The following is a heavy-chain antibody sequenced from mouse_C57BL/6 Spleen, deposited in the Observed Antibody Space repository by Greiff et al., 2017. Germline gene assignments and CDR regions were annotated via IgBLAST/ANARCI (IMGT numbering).Heavy chain of an antibody. CDR2: IYWDDDK. Sequence: QVTLKVCGPGILQSSQTLSLTCSFSGFSLSTSGMGVSWIRQPSGKGLEWLAHIYWDDDKRYNPSRKSRLTISKDTSRNQVFLKSTSVDTADTATYYCARRGDYYGSSYYFDYWGQGTTLTVSS. CDR1: GFSLSTSGMG. V-gene: IGHV8-12*01. J-gene: IGHJ2*01. CDR3: ARRGDYYGSSYYFDY. D-gene: IGHD1-1*01.